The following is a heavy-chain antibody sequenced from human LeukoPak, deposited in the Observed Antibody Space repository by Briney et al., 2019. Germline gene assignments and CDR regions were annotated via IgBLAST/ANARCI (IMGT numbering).Heavy chain of an antibody. CDR3: ARVGVAGSWYFDL. V-gene: IGHV1-2*02. J-gene: IGHJ2*01. D-gene: IGHD6-19*01. CDR2: INPNSGGT. CDR1: GYTFTGYY. Sequence: ASVKVSCKASGYTFTGYYVHWVRQAPGQGLEWMGWINPNSGGTNYAQKFQGRVTMTRDTSISTAYMDLSRLTSDDTAVYYCARVGVAGSWYFDLWGRGTLVTVSS.